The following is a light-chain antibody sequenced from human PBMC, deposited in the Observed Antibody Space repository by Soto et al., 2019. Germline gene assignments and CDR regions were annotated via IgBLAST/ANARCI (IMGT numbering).Light chain of an antibody. CDR2: DAS. V-gene: IGKV1-33*01. J-gene: IGKJ5*01. Sequence: DIQMTQSPSSLSASVGDRVTISCQASQDIRNSLNWYQQKPGTAPKLLIYDASNLETGVPSRFTGSGSGTDFSFTISSLHPEDVATYYCQQYDLLVTFGQGTRLEIK. CDR3: QQYDLLVT. CDR1: QDIRNS.